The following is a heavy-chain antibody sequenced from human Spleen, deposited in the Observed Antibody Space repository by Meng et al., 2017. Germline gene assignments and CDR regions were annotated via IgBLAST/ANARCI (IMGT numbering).Heavy chain of an antibody. CDR1: GDSVSSNSAA. J-gene: IGHJ4*02. D-gene: IGHD6-13*01. Sequence: LSGPGLVQASQILPLRCACSGDSVSSNSAAWNWIRQSPSRGLEWLGRTYYRSKWYNDYAVSVKSRITINPDTSKNQFSLQLNSVTPEDTAVYYCARDGIAAAGIGFDYWGQGTPVTVSS. V-gene: IGHV6-1*01. CDR3: ARDGIAAAGIGFDY. CDR2: TYYRSKWYN.